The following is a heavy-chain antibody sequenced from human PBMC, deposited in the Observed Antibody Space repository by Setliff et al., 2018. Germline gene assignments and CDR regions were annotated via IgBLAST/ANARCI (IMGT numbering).Heavy chain of an antibody. Sequence: ASVKVSCKASGYTFTGYAMHWVRQAPGQRLEWMGWINAGNGNTKYSQKFQGRVTITRDTSASTAYMELSSLRSEDTAVYYCARETATRHYYDSSGGFDYRGQGTLVTVSS. CDR2: INAGNGNT. J-gene: IGHJ4*02. CDR3: ARETATRHYYDSSGGFDY. D-gene: IGHD3-22*01. CDR1: GYTFTGYA. V-gene: IGHV1-3*01.